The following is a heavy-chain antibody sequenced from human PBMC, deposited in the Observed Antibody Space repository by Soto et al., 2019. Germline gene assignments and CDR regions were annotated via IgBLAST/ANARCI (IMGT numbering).Heavy chain of an antibody. V-gene: IGHV3-21*01. J-gene: IGHJ6*02. Sequence: GGSLRLSCAASGFTFSSYSMNWVRQAPGKGLEWVSSISSSSSYIYYADSVKGRFTISRDNAKNSLYLQMNSLRAEDTAVYYCARALHLIRYFDWLFYFGGMDVWGQGTTVTVSS. CDR3: ARALHLIRYFDWLFYFGGMDV. D-gene: IGHD3-9*01. CDR2: ISSSSSYI. CDR1: GFTFSSYS.